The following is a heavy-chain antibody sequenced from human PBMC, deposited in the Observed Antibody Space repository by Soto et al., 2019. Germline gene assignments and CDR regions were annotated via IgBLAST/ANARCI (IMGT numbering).Heavy chain of an antibody. V-gene: IGHV3-30*18. CDR2: LSNDGGNK. J-gene: IGHJ6*02. Sequence: QVQLVESGGGVVQPGGSLRLSCEGSGFTFRSSGMHWVRQAPGKGLEWVAVLSNDGGNKYYADSVKGRFTVFRDNSKNTLYLQMNSLRAEDTAVYYCAKPQKNVYYYYGMGVWGQGTTVTVSS. CDR3: AKPQKNVYYYYGMGV. CDR1: GFTFRSSG. D-gene: IGHD3-16*01.